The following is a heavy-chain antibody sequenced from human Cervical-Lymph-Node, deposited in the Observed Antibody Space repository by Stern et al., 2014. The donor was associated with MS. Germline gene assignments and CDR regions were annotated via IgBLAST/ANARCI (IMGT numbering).Heavy chain of an antibody. J-gene: IGHJ5*02. CDR2: IIPLFGTA. V-gene: IGHV1-69*01. Sequence: VQLVQSGAEVKKPGSSVKVSCKASGGTFSTFAISWVRQAPGQGLEWLGGIIPLFGTANYAQKFQGRVTFTADESTSTGYMELRSLRSDDTAVYYCTRHQEGIAASWGQGTLVTVSS. D-gene: IGHD6-13*01. CDR3: TRHQEGIAAS. CDR1: GGTFSTFA.